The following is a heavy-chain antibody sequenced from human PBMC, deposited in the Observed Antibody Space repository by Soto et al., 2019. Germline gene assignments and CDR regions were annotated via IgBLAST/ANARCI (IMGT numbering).Heavy chain of an antibody. J-gene: IGHJ4*02. CDR1: EFTFSRYS. CDR3: GGQGYSFDY. Sequence: GGSLRLSCAASEFTFSRYSMSWVRQAPGKGLEWVSYISTSSSTIYYADSVKGRFTISRDNAKNSLYLQMNSLRDEDTAVYYSGGQGYSFDYWGQGILVTVSS. CDR2: ISTSSSTI. D-gene: IGHD1-26*01. V-gene: IGHV3-48*02.